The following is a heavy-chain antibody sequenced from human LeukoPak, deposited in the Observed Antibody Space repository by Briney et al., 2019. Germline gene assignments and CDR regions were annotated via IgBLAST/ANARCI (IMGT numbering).Heavy chain of an antibody. J-gene: IGHJ3*02. D-gene: IGHD3-10*01. Sequence: KPGGSLRLSCAASGFTFSSYSMNWVRQAPGKGLEWVSSISSSSSYIYYADSLKGRFTISRDNAKNSLYLQMNSLRAEDTAVYYCARDRDYYYGSGSYYYDAFDIWGQGTMITVSS. V-gene: IGHV3-21*01. CDR3: ARDRDYYYGSGSYYYDAFDI. CDR1: GFTFSSYS. CDR2: ISSSSSYI.